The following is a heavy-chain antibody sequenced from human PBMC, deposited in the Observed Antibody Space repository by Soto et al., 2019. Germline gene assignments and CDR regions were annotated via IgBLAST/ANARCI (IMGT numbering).Heavy chain of an antibody. Sequence: PGGSLRLSCAASGFTFSSYGMHWVRQAPGKGLEWVAVISYDGSNKYYADSVKGRFTISRDNSKNTLYLQMNSLRAEDTAVYYCAKVEKTSGSYWAPMYYYYYYYGMDVWGQGTTVTVSS. J-gene: IGHJ6*02. CDR2: ISYDGSNK. CDR1: GFTFSSYG. D-gene: IGHD1-26*01. V-gene: IGHV3-30*18. CDR3: AKVEKTSGSYWAPMYYYYYYYGMDV.